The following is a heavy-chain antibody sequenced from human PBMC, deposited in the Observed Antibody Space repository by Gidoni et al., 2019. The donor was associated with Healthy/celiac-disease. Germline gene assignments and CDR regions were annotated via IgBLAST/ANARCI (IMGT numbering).Heavy chain of an antibody. Sequence: QVQLVQSGAEVKKPGDSVKVACKASGYTFTGYYMHWVRQAPGQGLEWMGRINPNSGGTNYAQKFQGRVTMTRDTSISTAYMELSRLRSDDTAVYYFARPLRSIAARPFDYWGQGTLVTVSS. V-gene: IGHV1-2*06. CDR1: GYTFTGYY. CDR2: INPNSGGT. D-gene: IGHD6-6*01. CDR3: ARPLRSIAARPFDY. J-gene: IGHJ4*02.